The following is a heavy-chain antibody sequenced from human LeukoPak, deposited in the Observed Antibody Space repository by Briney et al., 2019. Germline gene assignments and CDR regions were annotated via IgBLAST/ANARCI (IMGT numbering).Heavy chain of an antibody. J-gene: IGHJ4*02. V-gene: IGHV3-9*01. CDR1: GFTFDDYA. D-gene: IGHD3-10*01. Sequence: PGGSLRLSCAASGFTFDDYAMHWVRQAPGKGLEWVSGISWNSGSIGYADSVKGRFTISRDNAKNSLYLQMNSLRAEDTALYYCAKGLMGPAGELGDSSPFDYWGQGTLVTVSS. CDR3: AKGLMGPAGELGDSSPFDY. CDR2: ISWNSGSI.